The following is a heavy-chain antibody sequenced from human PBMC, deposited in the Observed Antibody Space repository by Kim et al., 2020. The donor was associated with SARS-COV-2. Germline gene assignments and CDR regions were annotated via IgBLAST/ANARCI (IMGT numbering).Heavy chain of an antibody. Sequence: GGSLRLSCAASGFTVSNNYLSWVRQAPGKGLEWVSVIYSDGSTYYADSVKGRFTISRDNSKNTLYLQVNSLRAEDTAVYYCARDTPTMATIYWGQGTLVTV. J-gene: IGHJ4*02. D-gene: IGHD5-18*01. V-gene: IGHV3-66*01. CDR1: GFTVSNNY. CDR2: IYSDGST. CDR3: ARDTPTMATIY.